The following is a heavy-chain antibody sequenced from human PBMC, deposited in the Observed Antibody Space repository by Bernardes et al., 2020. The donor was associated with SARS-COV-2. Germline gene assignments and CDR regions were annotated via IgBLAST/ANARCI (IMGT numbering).Heavy chain of an antibody. CDR3: AKVLHDHYCGGDGLQMGFDY. CDR1: GFSLSPSGVG. CDR2: IYWDDDK. D-gene: IGHD2-21*02. V-gene: IGHV2-5*02. Sequence: SGPTLAKPTQTLTLTCTFSGFSLSPSGVGVGWIRQPPVKALEWLALIYWDDDKRHSPSLKSRLTITKDTSKNQVVLTMTKMDPVDTATYYCAKVLHDHYCGGDGLQMGFDYWGQGNRVTVSS. J-gene: IGHJ4*02.